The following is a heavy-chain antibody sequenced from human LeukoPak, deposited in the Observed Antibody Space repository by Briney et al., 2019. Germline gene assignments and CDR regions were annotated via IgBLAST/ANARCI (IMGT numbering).Heavy chain of an antibody. V-gene: IGHV3-9*01. D-gene: IGHD6-6*01. Sequence: PGGSLRLSCAASGISFGSYAMSWVRQAPGKGLEWVSGISWASGAIGYADSVKGRFTISRDNAKNSMYLQINSLRADDTALYYCAKDFYGTSSAAFDSWGQGTLVTVSS. CDR2: ISWASGAI. CDR3: AKDFYGTSSAAFDS. J-gene: IGHJ4*02. CDR1: GISFGSYA.